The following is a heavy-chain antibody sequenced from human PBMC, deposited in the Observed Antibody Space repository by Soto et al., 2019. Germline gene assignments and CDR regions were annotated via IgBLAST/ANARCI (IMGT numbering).Heavy chain of an antibody. CDR3: ARDSRYCTNGVCSTRGYYYGMDV. CDR2: IIPIFGTA. CDR1: GGTFSSYA. D-gene: IGHD2-8*01. V-gene: IGHV1-69*01. J-gene: IGHJ6*02. Sequence: QVQLVQSGAEVQKPGSSVKVSCKASGGTFSSYAISWVRQAPGQGLEWMGGIIPIFGTANYAQKFQGRVTITADESTSTAYMELSSLRSEDTAVYYCARDSRYCTNGVCSTRGYYYGMDVWGQGTTVTVSS.